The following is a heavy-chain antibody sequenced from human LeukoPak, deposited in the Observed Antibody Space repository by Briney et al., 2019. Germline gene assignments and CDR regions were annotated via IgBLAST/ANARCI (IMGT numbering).Heavy chain of an antibody. CDR3: ARDRGGHDLLYYFDY. V-gene: IGHV3-30*04. CDR1: GFTFSSYA. CDR2: ISYDGSNK. J-gene: IGHJ4*02. D-gene: IGHD5-12*01. Sequence: GGSLRLSCAASGFTFSSYAMHWVRQAPGKGLEWVAVISYDGSNKYYADSVKGRFTISRDNSKNTLYLQMNSLRAEDTAVYYCARDRGGHDLLYYFDYWGQGTLVTVSS.